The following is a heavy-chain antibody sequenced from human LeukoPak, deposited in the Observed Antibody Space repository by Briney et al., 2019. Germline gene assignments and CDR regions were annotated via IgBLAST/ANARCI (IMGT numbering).Heavy chain of an antibody. Sequence: GESLKISCKGSGYRFTDYWIGWVRQMPGKGLEWMGIIYPGDSDTRYSPASQGQVTMPADKSISTAYLQWSSLQASDTAMYYCARQTVATGSYWFDPWGQGTLVIVSS. D-gene: IGHD6-13*01. V-gene: IGHV5-51*01. CDR2: IYPGDSDT. J-gene: IGHJ5*02. CDR1: GYRFTDYW. CDR3: ARQTVATGSYWFDP.